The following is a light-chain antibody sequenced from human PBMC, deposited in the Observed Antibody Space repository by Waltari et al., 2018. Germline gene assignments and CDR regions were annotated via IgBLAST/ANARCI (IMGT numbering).Light chain of an antibody. CDR1: QSVSSN. Sequence: EIVMTQSPATLSVSPGERATLSCRASQSVSSNLAWYQQKPGQAPRLLIYAASTRATGIPARFSGSGSGTEFTLTISSLQSEDFAVYYCQQYNNWSSFGQGTKVEIK. J-gene: IGKJ1*01. CDR3: QQYNNWSS. CDR2: AAS. V-gene: IGKV3-15*01.